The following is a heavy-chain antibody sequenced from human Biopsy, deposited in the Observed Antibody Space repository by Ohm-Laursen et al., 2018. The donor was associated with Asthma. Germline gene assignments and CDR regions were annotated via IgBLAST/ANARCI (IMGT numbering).Heavy chain of an antibody. CDR1: QFTYE. V-gene: IGHV3-30-3*01. CDR2: ISYDGSSI. CDR3: AREGVAGTHIED. Sequence: SLRLSCAASQFTYEMHWVRQAPGKGLEWVAVISYDGSSIYYADSVKGRFTISRDNSKNTLSLQMNSLTAEDTTVYYCAREGVAGTHIEDWGQGTLVTVSP. J-gene: IGHJ4*02. D-gene: IGHD6-19*01.